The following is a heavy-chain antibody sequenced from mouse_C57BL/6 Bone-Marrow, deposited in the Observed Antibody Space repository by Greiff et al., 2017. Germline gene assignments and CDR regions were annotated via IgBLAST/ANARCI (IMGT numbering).Heavy chain of an antibody. V-gene: IGHV2-2*01. J-gene: IGHJ2*01. D-gene: IGHD1-1*01. CDR1: GFSLTSYG. Sequence: VKLMESGPGLVQPSQSLSITCTVSGFSLTSYGVHWVRQSPGKGLEWLGVIWSGGSTDYNAAFISRLSISKDNSKSRVFFKMNSLQADDTAIYYCARNMGDYGSSYFDYWGQGTTLTVSS. CDR2: IWSGGST. CDR3: ARNMGDYGSSYFDY.